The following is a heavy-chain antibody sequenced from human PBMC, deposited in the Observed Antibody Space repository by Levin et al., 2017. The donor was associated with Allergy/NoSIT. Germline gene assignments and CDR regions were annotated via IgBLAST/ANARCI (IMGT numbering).Heavy chain of an antibody. CDR3: TTQRGYHDSSGFRHYFDN. D-gene: IGHD3-22*01. Sequence: PGGSLRLSCAASGFSLSDAWMSWVRQAPGKGLEWVGRSKSKADGETTDYAAPVKGRFTISRHDSEDTLYLQMNSLKTEDTAVYYCTTQRGYHDSSGFRHYFDNWGQGTLVTVSS. CDR2: SKSKADGETT. J-gene: IGHJ4*02. CDR1: GFSLSDAW. V-gene: IGHV3-15*01.